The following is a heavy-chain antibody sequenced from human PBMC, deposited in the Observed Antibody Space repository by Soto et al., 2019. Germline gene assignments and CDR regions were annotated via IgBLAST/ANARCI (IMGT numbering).Heavy chain of an antibody. CDR1: GGTFSSYA. D-gene: IGHD2-15*01. J-gene: IGHJ2*01. Sequence: QVQLVQSGAEVKKPGSSVKVSCKASGGTFSSYAISWVRQAPGQGLEWMGGIIHIFGTANDAQKFQGRVTITTDETKSTAYLDLSSLRPEDTAVYYCARDPRPYCSDGSCRGWYFDLWGRGTLVTVSS. V-gene: IGHV1-69*01. CDR2: IIHIFGTA. CDR3: ARDPRPYCSDGSCRGWYFDL.